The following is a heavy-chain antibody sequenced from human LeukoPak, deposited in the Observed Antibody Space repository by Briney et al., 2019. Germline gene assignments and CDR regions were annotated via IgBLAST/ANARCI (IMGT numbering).Heavy chain of an antibody. Sequence: GGSLRLSCAASRFAFHDFAMHWVRQAPGKVPEWVSLIHKDATTRYAESVKGRFAISRDNSKKSLYLQIDSLTTDDSAMYYCAKTRRSGTEYADFDRWGQGTLVTVSS. CDR1: RFAFHDFA. D-gene: IGHD1-26*01. J-gene: IGHJ4*02. CDR3: AKTRRSGTEYADFDR. CDR2: IHKDATT. V-gene: IGHV3-43*02.